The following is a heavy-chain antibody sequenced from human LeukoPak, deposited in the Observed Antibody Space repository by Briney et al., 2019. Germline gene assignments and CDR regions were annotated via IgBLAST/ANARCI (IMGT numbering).Heavy chain of an antibody. J-gene: IGHJ4*02. V-gene: IGHV3-30-3*01. CDR1: GFSVGTNY. Sequence: PGGSLRLSCAASGFSVGTNYMTWVRQAPGKGLEWVAVISYDGSNKYYADSVKGRFTISRDNSKNTLYLQMNSLRAEDTAVYYCARSMIVVAPPSGWGQGTLVTVSS. CDR3: ARSMIVVAPPSG. CDR2: ISYDGSNK. D-gene: IGHD3-22*01.